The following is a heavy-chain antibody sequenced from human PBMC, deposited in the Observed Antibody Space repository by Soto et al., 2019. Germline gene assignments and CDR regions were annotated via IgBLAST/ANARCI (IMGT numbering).Heavy chain of an antibody. CDR1: GGSFSGYY. Sequence: PSETLSLTCAVYGGSFSGYYWSWIRQPPGKGLEWIGEINHSGSTNYNPSLKSRVTISVDTSTNQFSLKLSSVTAADTAVYYCARLGIAAAGKGNLYYYGMDVWGQGTTVTVSS. J-gene: IGHJ6*02. CDR2: INHSGST. V-gene: IGHV4-34*01. CDR3: ARLGIAAAGKGNLYYYGMDV. D-gene: IGHD6-13*01.